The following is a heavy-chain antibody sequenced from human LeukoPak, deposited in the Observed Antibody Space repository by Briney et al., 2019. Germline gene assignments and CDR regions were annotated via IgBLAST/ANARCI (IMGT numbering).Heavy chain of an antibody. CDR3: ARVVPKQPNWFDP. CDR1: GGSISSSSCY. D-gene: IGHD6-13*01. CDR2: IYYSGST. J-gene: IGHJ5*02. V-gene: IGHV4-39*07. Sequence: KSSETLSLTCTVSGGSISSSSCYWGWIRQPPGKGLEWIGSIYYSGSTYYNPSLKSRVTISVDTSKNQFSLKLSSVTAADTAVYYCARVVPKQPNWFDPWGQGTLVTVSS.